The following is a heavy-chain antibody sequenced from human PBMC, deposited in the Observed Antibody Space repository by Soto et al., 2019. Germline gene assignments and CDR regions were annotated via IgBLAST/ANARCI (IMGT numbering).Heavy chain of an antibody. CDR2: IYYSGST. CDR3: ARDSSGSFDY. Sequence: SETLSLTCTVSGGSISSGGYYWSWIRQHPGKGLERIGYIYYSGSTYYNPSLKSRVTISVDTSKNQFSLKLSSVTAADTAVYYCARDSSGSFDYWGQGTLVTSPQ. V-gene: IGHV4-31*03. D-gene: IGHD3-22*01. CDR1: GGSISSGGYY. J-gene: IGHJ4*02.